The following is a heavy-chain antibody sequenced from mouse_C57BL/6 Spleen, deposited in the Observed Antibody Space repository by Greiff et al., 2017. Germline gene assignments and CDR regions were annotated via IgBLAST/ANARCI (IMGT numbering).Heavy chain of an antibody. CDR3: ARGNTVVVPRDY. J-gene: IGHJ2*01. Sequence: EVPGVESGGGLVKPGGSLKLSCAASGFTFSDYGMHWVRHAPETGLEWVAYISSGSSTIYYADTVTGRFTISRDNAKNTLFLQMTSVRSEDTAMYYCARGNTVVVPRDYGGQGTTLTVSS. D-gene: IGHD1-1*01. CDR1: GFTFSDYG. CDR2: ISSGSSTI. V-gene: IGHV5-17*01.